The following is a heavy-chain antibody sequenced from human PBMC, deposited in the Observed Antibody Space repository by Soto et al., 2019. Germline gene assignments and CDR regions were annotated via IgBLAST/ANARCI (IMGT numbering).Heavy chain of an antibody. CDR1: GGSISSYY. V-gene: IGHV4-59*01. CDR2: IYYSGRT. J-gene: IGHJ4*02. Sequence: SETLSLTCTVSGGSISSYYWSWIRQPPGKGLEWIGYIYYSGRTNYNPSLKSRVTISVDTSKNQFSLKLSSVTAADTAVYYCAREYGGDYFDYWGQGTLVTVSS. D-gene: IGHD3-16*01. CDR3: AREYGGDYFDY.